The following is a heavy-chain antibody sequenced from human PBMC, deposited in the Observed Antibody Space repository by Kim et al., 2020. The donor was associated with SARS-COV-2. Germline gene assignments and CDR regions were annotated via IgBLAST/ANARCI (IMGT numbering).Heavy chain of an antibody. Sequence: GGSLRLSCAASGFTFSSYGMHWVRQAPGKGLEWVAVISYDGSNKYYADSVKGRFTISRDNSKNTLYLQMNSLRAEDTAVYYCAKDAAGSGYWGQGTLVTVSS. CDR3: AKDAAGSGY. D-gene: IGHD6-19*01. J-gene: IGHJ4*02. V-gene: IGHV3-30*18. CDR1: GFTFSSYG. CDR2: ISYDGSNK.